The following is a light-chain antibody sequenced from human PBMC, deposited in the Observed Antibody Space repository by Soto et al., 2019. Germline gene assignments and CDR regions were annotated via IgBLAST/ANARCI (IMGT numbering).Light chain of an antibody. J-gene: IGLJ1*01. Sequence: QSALTQPASVSGSPGQSITISCTGTSGDIGSYNRVSWYQQHPVKAPKLIIYEVTDRPSGVSNRFSGSKSGNTASLTISGFQAEDEAEYYCSSYTNINTRACVFGTGTKLTVL. CDR3: SSYTNINTRACV. V-gene: IGLV2-14*01. CDR2: EVT. CDR1: SGDIGSYNR.